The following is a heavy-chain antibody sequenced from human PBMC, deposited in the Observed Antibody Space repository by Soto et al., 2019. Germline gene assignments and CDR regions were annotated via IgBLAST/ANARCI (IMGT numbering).Heavy chain of an antibody. J-gene: IGHJ5*02. CDR2: IYYSGST. CDR1: CGSIISYY. CDR3: ARVGSGYTNCFDP. Sequence: SETLSLTCTFSCGSIISYYWSWIRQPPGKGLEWIGYIYYSGSTNYNPSLKNRVTISVDTSKNQFSLKLSSVTAADTAVYYCARVGSGYTNCFDPWGQGTLVTVSS. V-gene: IGHV4-59*01. D-gene: IGHD3-10*01.